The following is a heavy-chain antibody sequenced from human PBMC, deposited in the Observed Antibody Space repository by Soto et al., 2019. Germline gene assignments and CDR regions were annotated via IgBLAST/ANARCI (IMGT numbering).Heavy chain of an antibody. CDR3: ARSDGDFPSGWFDP. CDR1: GFTFSSYS. Sequence: GSLRLSCAASGFTFSSYSMNWVRQAPGKGLQWVSYISSSSSTIYYADSVKGRFTISRDNAKNSLYLQMNSLRAEDTAVYYCARSDGDFPSGWFDPWGQGTLVTVSS. CDR2: ISSSSSTI. V-gene: IGHV3-48*01. D-gene: IGHD2-21*02. J-gene: IGHJ5*02.